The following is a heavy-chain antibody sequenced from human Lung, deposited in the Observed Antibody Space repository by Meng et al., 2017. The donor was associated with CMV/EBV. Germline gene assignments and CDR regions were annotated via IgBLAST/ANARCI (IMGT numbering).Heavy chain of an antibody. J-gene: IGHJ4*02. D-gene: IGHD6-13*01. Sequence: SLKISCVASGSTFRSYAMHWVRQAPGKGLEWVAFISYDGGKKYYADSVKGRFTISRDNSNNTLYLQMSSLRADDTAVYYCVRSFAPYTSSWYGVWGQGTLVTFSS. CDR1: GSTFRSYA. V-gene: IGHV3-30-3*01. CDR3: VRSFAPYTSSWYGV. CDR2: ISYDGGKK.